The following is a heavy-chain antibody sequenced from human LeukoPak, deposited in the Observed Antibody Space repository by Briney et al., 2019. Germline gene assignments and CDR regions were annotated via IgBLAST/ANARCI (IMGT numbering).Heavy chain of an antibody. D-gene: IGHD4/OR15-4a*01. Sequence: QSSETLSLTCTVSGGSISSGSYYWSWIRQPPGKGLEWIGYIYYSGSTNYNPSLKSRVTISVDTSKNQFSLKLSSVTAADTAVYYCARGNNRLSVWGQGTLVTVSS. J-gene: IGHJ4*02. V-gene: IGHV4-61*01. CDR1: GGSISSGSYY. CDR3: ARGNNRLSV. CDR2: IYYSGST.